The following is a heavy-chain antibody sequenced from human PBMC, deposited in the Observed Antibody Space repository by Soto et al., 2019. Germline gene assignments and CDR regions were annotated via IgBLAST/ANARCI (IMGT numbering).Heavy chain of an antibody. CDR2: IFQSGST. V-gene: IGHV4-4*02. CDR1: GGTIRSPDW. Sequence: SETLSLTCGVSGGTIRSPDWWTWVRQPPGKGLEWIGEIFQSGSTNYTPSLESRVTISVDKSKNQFSLTLTPVTATDTAVYFCARGRGRYSSGWSWFDPWGQGILVTVSS. D-gene: IGHD6-19*01. CDR3: ARGRGRYSSGWSWFDP. J-gene: IGHJ5*02.